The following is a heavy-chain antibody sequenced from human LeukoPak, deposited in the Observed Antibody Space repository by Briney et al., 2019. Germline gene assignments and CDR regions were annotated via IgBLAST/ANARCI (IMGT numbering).Heavy chain of an antibody. Sequence: GGSLRLSCAGSGFTFSNHQMNWVRRAPGKGLEWVAKIKQDGAEKHYVDSVKGRFTITRNNAKNSLYRQMNSLRVEDTAMYYCARWNYDSGSWVLDYWGQGTLVTVSS. D-gene: IGHD3-10*01. V-gene: IGHV3-7*05. CDR1: GFTFSNHQ. CDR2: IKQDGAEK. CDR3: ARWNYDSGSWVLDY. J-gene: IGHJ4*02.